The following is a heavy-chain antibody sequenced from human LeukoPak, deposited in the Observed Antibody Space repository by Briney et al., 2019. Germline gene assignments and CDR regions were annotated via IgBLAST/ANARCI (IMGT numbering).Heavy chain of an antibody. CDR1: GYTFTGYY. Sequence: ASVKVSCKASGYTFTGYYMHWVRQAPGQGLEWMGWINTNTGKPTYAQGFTGRFVFSLDTSVSTAYLQISSLKAEDTAVYYCARDYSRAIFGVVIGQGFDPWGQGTLVTVSS. J-gene: IGHJ5*02. CDR2: INTNTGKP. V-gene: IGHV7-4-1*02. D-gene: IGHD3-3*01. CDR3: ARDYSRAIFGVVIGQGFDP.